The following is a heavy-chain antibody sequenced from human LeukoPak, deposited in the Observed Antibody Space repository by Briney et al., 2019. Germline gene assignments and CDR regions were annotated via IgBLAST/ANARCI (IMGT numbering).Heavy chain of an antibody. Sequence: SGTPSLTRTVSGGSISSSSYSLGWVRPPPGKGLGWVGGIYYSGSTYYNPSLKSRVTISVDTSKNQFSLKLSSVTVADTAVYYCARLKAPGLLFGYYFDYWGQGTLVTVSS. V-gene: IGHV4-39*01. D-gene: IGHD2-21*02. CDR2: IYYSGST. CDR3: ARLKAPGLLFGYYFDY. CDR1: GGSISSSSYS. J-gene: IGHJ4*02.